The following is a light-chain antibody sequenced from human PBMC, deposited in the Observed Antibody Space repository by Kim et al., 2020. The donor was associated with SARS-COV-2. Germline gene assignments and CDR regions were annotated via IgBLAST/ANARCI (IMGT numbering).Light chain of an antibody. V-gene: IGLV2-14*01. J-gene: IGLJ2*01. CDR2: EVT. CDR3: SSYTSGSPLRV. Sequence: QSSTSSCTGTNSDVGGYKDVTWYRRHPGKAPKLMIYEVTNRPSGVSNRFVGSKSGNTASLTISGLQAEDEADYYCSSYTSGSPLRVFGGGTQLTVL. CDR1: NSDVGGYKD.